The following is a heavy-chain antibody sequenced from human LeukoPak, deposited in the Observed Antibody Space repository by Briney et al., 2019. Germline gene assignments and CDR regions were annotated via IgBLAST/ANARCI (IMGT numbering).Heavy chain of an antibody. V-gene: IGHV4-39*01. J-gene: IGHJ4*02. Sequence: SETLSLTCTVSSGSISSSSYYWGWIRQPPGKGLEWIGSIYYSGSTYYNPSLKSRVTISVDTSKNQFSLKLSSVTAADTAVYYCASAVSGAGDYWGQGTLVTVSS. CDR1: SGSISSSSYY. D-gene: IGHD3-10*01. CDR3: ASAVSGAGDY. CDR2: IYYSGST.